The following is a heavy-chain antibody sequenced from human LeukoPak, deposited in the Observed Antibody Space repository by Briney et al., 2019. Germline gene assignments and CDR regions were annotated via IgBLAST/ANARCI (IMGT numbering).Heavy chain of an antibody. V-gene: IGHV3-7*03. Sequence: GGSLRLSCAASGFTFSSYWMSWVRQAPGEGLEWVAKINQDGTEKAYVDSVRGRFTISRDNAKNSLYLRMTSLRAEDTAVYYWGRDRGRTGFDYGGQEPWVIVSS. CDR1: GFTFSSYW. D-gene: IGHD3-10*01. CDR3: GRDRGRTGFDY. J-gene: IGHJ4*02. CDR2: INQDGTEK.